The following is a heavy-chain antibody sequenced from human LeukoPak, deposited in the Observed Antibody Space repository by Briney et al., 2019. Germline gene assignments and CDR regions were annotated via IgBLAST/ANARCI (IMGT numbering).Heavy chain of an antibody. CDR2: IYYSGST. V-gene: IGHV4-59*01. D-gene: IGHD3-22*01. J-gene: IGHJ5*02. CDR3: ARSYYDSSGRFDP. Sequence: PSETVSLTCSVSGGSISSYYWSWIRQPPGKGLEWIGYIYYSGSTNYDPSLKSRVTISVDTSKNQFSLKLSSVTAADTAVYYCARSYYDSSGRFDPWGQGTLVTVSS. CDR1: GGSISSYY.